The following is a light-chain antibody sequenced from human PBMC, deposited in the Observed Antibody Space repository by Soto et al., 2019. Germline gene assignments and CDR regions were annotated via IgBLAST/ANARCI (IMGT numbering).Light chain of an antibody. J-gene: IGKJ1*01. Sequence: EIVMTQSPATLSVSPGERATLSCRASQSVSSNLAWYQQKPGQAPRLLIYGASTRATGIPDRFSGSGSGTEFTLTISSLEPEDFAVYYCQKRSNWPRTFGQGTKVDIK. CDR3: QKRSNWPRT. CDR1: QSVSSN. CDR2: GAS. V-gene: IGKV3-15*01.